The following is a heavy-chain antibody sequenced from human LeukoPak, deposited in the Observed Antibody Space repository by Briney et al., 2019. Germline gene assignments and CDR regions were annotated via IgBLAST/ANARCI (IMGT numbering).Heavy chain of an antibody. CDR1: GVSFSGYY. Sequence: SETLSLTCAVYGVSFSGYYWSWIRQPPGKGLELIVEINHSGSTNYNPSLKSRVTISVDTSKNQFSLKLSSVTAADTAVYYCKQRKAFALGTGYYSDYWGQETLVTVSS. V-gene: IGHV4-34*01. J-gene: IGHJ4*02. CDR3: KQRKAFALGTGYYSDY. CDR2: INHSGST. D-gene: IGHD3/OR15-3a*01.